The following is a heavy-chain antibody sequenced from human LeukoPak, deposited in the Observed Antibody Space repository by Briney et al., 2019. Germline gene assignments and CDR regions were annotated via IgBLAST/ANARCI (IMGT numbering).Heavy chain of an antibody. CDR1: GFTVSNNH. Sequence: PGGSLRLSCAVSGFTVSNNHLTWVRQAPGKGLECVSNIYGTGTTYYADSVKGRVSISRDSAKNSLFLQMSNLRADDTAVYYCATKQWLNSWGQGTRVIVSS. D-gene: IGHD6-19*01. CDR2: IYGTGTT. CDR3: ATKQWLNS. J-gene: IGHJ4*02. V-gene: IGHV3-66*01.